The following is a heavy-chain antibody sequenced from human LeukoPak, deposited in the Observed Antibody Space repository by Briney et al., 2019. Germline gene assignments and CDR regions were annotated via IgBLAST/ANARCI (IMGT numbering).Heavy chain of an antibody. CDR3: AGGDSNYYYDSSGYYFN. V-gene: IGHV4-34*01. D-gene: IGHD3-22*01. CDR1: GGSFSGYY. CDR2: INHSGST. Sequence: PSETLSLTCAVYGGSFSGYYWSWIRQPPGKGLEWSGEINHSGSTNYNPSLKSRVTISVDTSKNQFSLKLSSVTAADTAVYYCAGGDSNYYYDSSGYYFNWGQGTLVTVSS. J-gene: IGHJ4*02.